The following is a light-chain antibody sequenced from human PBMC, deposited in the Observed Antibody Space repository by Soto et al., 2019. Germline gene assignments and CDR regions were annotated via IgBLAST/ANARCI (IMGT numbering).Light chain of an antibody. CDR1: QGIGDT. CDR2: GAS. CDR3: QQYGTSPLT. Sequence: EIVMTQSPATLSVSPGEGATLSCRASQGIGDTLAWYQQKPGQAPRLLIYGASSRATGIPDRFSGSGSGTDFTLTISRLEPEDFALYYCQQYGTSPLTFGGGTKVDIK. J-gene: IGKJ4*01. V-gene: IGKV3-20*01.